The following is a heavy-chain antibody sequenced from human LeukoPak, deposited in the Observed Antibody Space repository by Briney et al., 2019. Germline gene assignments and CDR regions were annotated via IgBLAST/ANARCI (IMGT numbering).Heavy chain of an antibody. CDR2: IYHSGST. D-gene: IGHD2-2*02. V-gene: IGHV4-30-2*02. CDR1: GGSISSGGYY. J-gene: IGHJ6*03. CDR3: ARIPPAINYYYYYIDV. Sequence: PSETLSLTCTVSGGSISSGGYYWSWIRQPPGKGLEWIGYIYHSGSTYYNPSLKSRVTISVDTSKNQFSLKLTSVTAADTAVYYCARIPPAINYYYYYIDVWGKGTTVTVSS.